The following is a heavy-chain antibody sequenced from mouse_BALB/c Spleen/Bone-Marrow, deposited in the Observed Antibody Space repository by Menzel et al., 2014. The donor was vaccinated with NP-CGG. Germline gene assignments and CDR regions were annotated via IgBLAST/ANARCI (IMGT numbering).Heavy chain of an antibody. CDR1: GYSFTGYF. CDR2: INPYNGDS. J-gene: IGHJ4*01. Sequence: VQLQQSGAELVKPGASVKISCKASGYSFTGYFMNWVKHNHGKSLEWIGLINPYNGDSFYNQKFMGKATLTVDKSSNRAHMELLSLTSEVSAVYYCERGGLLHTVDYWGQGTSVTVSS. V-gene: IGHV1-37*01. CDR3: ERGGLLHTVDY. D-gene: IGHD1-1*01.